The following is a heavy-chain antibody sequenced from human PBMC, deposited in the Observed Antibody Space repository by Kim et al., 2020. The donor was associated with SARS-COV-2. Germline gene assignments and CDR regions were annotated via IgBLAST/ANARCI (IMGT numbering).Heavy chain of an antibody. Sequence: SETLSLTCAVSGGSISSSNWWSWVRQPPGKGLEWIGKIYHSGNTNYNPSLKSRVTISVDKSKNQFSLKLNSVTAADMAVYYCARGSIAVAGTTTNWFDPWGQGTLVTLSS. V-gene: IGHV4-4*02. J-gene: IGHJ5*02. D-gene: IGHD6-19*01. CDR2: IYHSGNT. CDR1: GGSISSSNW. CDR3: ARGSIAVAGTTTNWFDP.